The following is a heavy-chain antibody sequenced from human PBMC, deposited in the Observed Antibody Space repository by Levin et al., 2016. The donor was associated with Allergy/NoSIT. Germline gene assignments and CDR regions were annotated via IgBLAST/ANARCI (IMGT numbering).Heavy chain of an antibody. D-gene: IGHD4-23*01. CDR2: IYLKNSHT. V-gene: IGHV5-51*07. CDR1: GYKITDHW. J-gene: IGHJ4*02. Sequence: KVSCKASGYKITDHWLGWVHQMPGKGLEWMGIIYLKNSHTKYNAPFQGQVTISADKSITTAYLEWSSLDVSDTALYYCAGTMDGNFHWDYWGQGDLVTVAP. CDR3: AGTMDGNFHWDY.